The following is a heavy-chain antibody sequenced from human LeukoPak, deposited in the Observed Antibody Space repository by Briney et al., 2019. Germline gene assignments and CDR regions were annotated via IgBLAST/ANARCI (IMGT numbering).Heavy chain of an antibody. V-gene: IGHV5-51*01. Sequence: PGESLKISCKGSGYSFTSYWIGWVRQMPGKGLEWMGIIYPGDSDTRYSPSFQGQVTISAAKSISTASLQWSSLKASDTAMYYCARRARPYYDILHLDYRGQGTLVTVSS. D-gene: IGHD3-9*01. CDR3: ARRARPYYDILHLDY. CDR2: IYPGDSDT. CDR1: GYSFTSYW. J-gene: IGHJ4*02.